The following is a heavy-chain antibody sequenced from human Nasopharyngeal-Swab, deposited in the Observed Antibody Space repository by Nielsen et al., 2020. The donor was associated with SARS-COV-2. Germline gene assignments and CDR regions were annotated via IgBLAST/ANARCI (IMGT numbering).Heavy chain of an antibody. J-gene: IGHJ6*02. CDR3: ARQGKGSYYVMDV. Sequence: SETLSLTCTVSGSSISSGYYWGWIRQPPGKGMGWTGSIYHGGSTYYNPSLKSRVTISVDTSKNQFSLKLSSVTAADTAVYYCARQGKGSYYVMDVWGQGTTVTVSS. CDR1: GSSISSGYY. V-gene: IGHV4-38-2*02. CDR2: IYHGGST.